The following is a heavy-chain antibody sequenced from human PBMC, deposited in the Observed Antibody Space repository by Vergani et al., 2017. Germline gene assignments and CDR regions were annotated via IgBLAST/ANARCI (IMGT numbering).Heavy chain of an antibody. CDR1: GASINSRYY. D-gene: IGHD2-15*01. CDR2: VYFTGST. CDR3: ARSRPYCTSGSCPAI. Sequence: QVQLQESGPGLVKPSQTLSLTCSVSGASINSRYYWSWVRQPAGKGLQWVGRVYFTGSTNYNPSLRSRVSLSIDTSRNQFSLKLNSVTVADTAVYYCARSRPYCTSGSCPAIWGQGTLVTVSS. V-gene: IGHV4-4*07. J-gene: IGHJ4*02.